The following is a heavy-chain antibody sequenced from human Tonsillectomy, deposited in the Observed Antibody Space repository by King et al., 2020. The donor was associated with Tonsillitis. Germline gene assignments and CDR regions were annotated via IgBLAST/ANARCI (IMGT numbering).Heavy chain of an antibody. V-gene: IGHV4-59*01. CDR1: GGSISSYY. CDR3: ARDLRYGGNSGGGDY. J-gene: IGHJ4*02. Sequence: QLQESGPGLVKPSETLSLTCTVSGGSISSYYWSWIRQPPGKGLEWIGYIYYSGSTNYNPSLKSRVTISVDTSKIQFSLKLSSVTAADTAVYYCARDLRYGGNSGGGDYWGQGTLVTVSS. CDR2: IYYSGST. D-gene: IGHD4-23*01.